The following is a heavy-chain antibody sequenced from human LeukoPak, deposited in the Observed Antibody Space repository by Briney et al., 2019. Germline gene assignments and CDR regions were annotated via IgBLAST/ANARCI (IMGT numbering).Heavy chain of an antibody. Sequence: GGSLRLSCAASGFTFSSYSMNWVRQAPGEGLEWVSYISSLSGTTYYADSVKGRFTISRDNAKNSLYLQMDSLRAEDTAVYYCAELGITMIGGVWGKGTTVTISS. CDR1: GFTFSSYS. J-gene: IGHJ6*04. D-gene: IGHD3-10*02. CDR3: AELGITMIGGV. CDR2: ISSLSGTT. V-gene: IGHV3-48*01.